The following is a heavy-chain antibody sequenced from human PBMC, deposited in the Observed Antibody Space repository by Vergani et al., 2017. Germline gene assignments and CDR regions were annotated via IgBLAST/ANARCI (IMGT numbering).Heavy chain of an antibody. Sequence: QVQLVQSGAEVQKPGASVKVSCKASGYTFTGYYMHWVRQAPGQGLEWMGWINPNSGGANYAQKFQGRVTMTRDTSISTAYMELSRLRSDDTAVYYCARHPPYVPGIAVAGTQGDYWGQGTLVTVSS. CDR2: INPNSGGA. V-gene: IGHV1-2*02. D-gene: IGHD6-19*01. CDR3: ARHPPYVPGIAVAGTQGDY. J-gene: IGHJ4*02. CDR1: GYTFTGYY.